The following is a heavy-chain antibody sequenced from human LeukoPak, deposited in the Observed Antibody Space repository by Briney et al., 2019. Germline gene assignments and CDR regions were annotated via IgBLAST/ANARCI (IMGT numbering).Heavy chain of an antibody. CDR3: ARWVGSGSYYNEYYFDY. D-gene: IGHD3-10*01. CDR2: INHSGST. V-gene: IGHV4-34*01. J-gene: IGHJ4*02. CDR1: GGSFSGYY. Sequence: SETLSLTCAVYGGSFSGYYWSWIRQPPGKGLEWIGEINHSGSTNYNPSLKSRVTISVDMSKNQFSLKLSSVTAADTAVYYCARWVGSGSYYNEYYFDYWGQGTLVTVSS.